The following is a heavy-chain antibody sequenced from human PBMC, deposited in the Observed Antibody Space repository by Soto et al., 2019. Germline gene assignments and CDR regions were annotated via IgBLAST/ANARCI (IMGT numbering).Heavy chain of an antibody. CDR3: ARVPEAGRPLFDY. Sequence: GGSLRLSCAASGFIFSDFAMHWVRQAPGKGLEWVAEIWYDGSNEYYGDSVKGRFTISRDNSKNTLYLQLNSLRAEDTAVYYCARVPEAGRPLFDYWGQGALFTVSS. CDR1: GFIFSDFA. CDR2: IWYDGSNE. D-gene: IGHD6-6*01. V-gene: IGHV3-33*01. J-gene: IGHJ4*02.